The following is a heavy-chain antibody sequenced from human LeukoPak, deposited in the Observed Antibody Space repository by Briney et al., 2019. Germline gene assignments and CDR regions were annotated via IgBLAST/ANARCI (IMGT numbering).Heavy chain of an antibody. Sequence: GASVKVSCKASGYTFTSYDINWVRQATGQGLEWMGWMNPNSGNTGYAQKFQGRVTITRNTSISTAYMELSSLRSEDTAVYYCARGRIKYYDFWSGRSKRKRYYYYMDVWGKGTTVTVSS. CDR2: MNPNSGNT. V-gene: IGHV1-8*03. CDR3: ARGRIKYYDFWSGRSKRKRYYYYMDV. D-gene: IGHD3-3*01. J-gene: IGHJ6*03. CDR1: GYTFTSYD.